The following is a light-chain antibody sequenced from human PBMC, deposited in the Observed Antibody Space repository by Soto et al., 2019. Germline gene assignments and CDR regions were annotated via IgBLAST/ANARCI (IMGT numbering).Light chain of an antibody. CDR1: GPKSGINP. CDR2: SNN. J-gene: IGLJ2*01. Sequence: QSVLTQAPSASGTPGRRATSSCLGRGPKSGINPVDWNRQLPGTAPKVLTYSNNQRPSGVPDRFSGSKSGTSASLAISGLQSEDEADYYCAAWDGSLNGVLFGGGTKLTVL. V-gene: IGLV1-44*01. CDR3: AAWDGSLNGVL.